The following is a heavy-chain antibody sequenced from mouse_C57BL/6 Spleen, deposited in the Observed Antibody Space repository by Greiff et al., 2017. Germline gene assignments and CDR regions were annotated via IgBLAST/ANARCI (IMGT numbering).Heavy chain of an antibody. CDR3: ARCYYGSSYYFDY. CDR1: GYSFTDYN. J-gene: IGHJ2*01. D-gene: IGHD1-1*01. V-gene: IGHV1-39*01. CDR2: INPNYGTT. Sequence: VHVKQSGPELVKPGASVKISCKASGYSFTDYNMNWVKQSNGKSLEWIGVINPNYGTTSYNQKFKGKATLTVDQASSTAYMQLNSLTSEDSAVYYCARCYYGSSYYFDYWGQGTTLTVSS.